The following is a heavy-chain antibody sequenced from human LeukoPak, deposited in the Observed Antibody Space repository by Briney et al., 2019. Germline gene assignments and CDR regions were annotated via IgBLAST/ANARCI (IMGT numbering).Heavy chain of an antibody. Sequence: ASVKVSCKASGYTFTVYYMHCVRQAPGQGLEWMGRINPNSGGTNYAQKFQGRLTMTRDTSISTAYMELSRLRSDDTAVYYCARGIQLWYVWDYWGQGTLVTVSS. J-gene: IGHJ4*02. CDR3: ARGIQLWYVWDY. CDR2: INPNSGGT. V-gene: IGHV1-2*06. CDR1: GYTFTVYY. D-gene: IGHD5-18*01.